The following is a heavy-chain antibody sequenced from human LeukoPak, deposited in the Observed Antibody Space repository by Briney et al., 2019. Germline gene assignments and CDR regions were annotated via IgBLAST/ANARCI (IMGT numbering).Heavy chain of an antibody. J-gene: IGHJ4*02. Sequence: GGSLRLSCAASGFTFSSYAMHWVRQAPGKGLEWVAVISYDGSNKYYADSVKGRFTISRDNSKNTLYLQMNSLRAEDTAVYYCAKDGLGRYCSSTSCYRGTSYFDYWGQGTLVTVSS. V-gene: IGHV3-30-3*01. CDR3: AKDGLGRYCSSTSCYRGTSYFDY. CDR1: GFTFSSYA. D-gene: IGHD2-2*02. CDR2: ISYDGSNK.